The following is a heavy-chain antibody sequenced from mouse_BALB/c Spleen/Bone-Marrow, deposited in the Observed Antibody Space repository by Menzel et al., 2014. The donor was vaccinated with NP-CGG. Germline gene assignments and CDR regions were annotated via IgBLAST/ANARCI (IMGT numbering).Heavy chain of an antibody. CDR2: INSDGGIT. Sequence: VQLKDSGGGLVQPGESLKLSCESNEYEFPSHDMSWVRKTPEKRLELVAAINSDGGITNYPDTMERRFTISRDNTKKTLYLQMSSLRSEDTALYYRARHGFYYAMDYWGQGTSVTVSS. CDR3: ARHGFYYAMDY. J-gene: IGHJ4*01. V-gene: IGHV5-2*01. CDR1: EYEFPSHD.